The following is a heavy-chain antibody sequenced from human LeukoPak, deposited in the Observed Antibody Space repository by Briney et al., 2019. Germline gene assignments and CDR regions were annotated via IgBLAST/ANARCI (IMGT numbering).Heavy chain of an antibody. CDR2: IKSKTDGGTT. Sequence: GGALRLSCAASGVTFSNARMSWVRQAPGKGVEWGGRIKSKTDGGTTDYAAPVKGRFTISRDDSKNTLYLQMNSLKTEDTAVYYCTTGVWFGELLLDYWGQGTLVTVSS. CDR1: GVTFSNAR. D-gene: IGHD3-10*01. V-gene: IGHV3-15*01. J-gene: IGHJ4*02. CDR3: TTGVWFGELLLDY.